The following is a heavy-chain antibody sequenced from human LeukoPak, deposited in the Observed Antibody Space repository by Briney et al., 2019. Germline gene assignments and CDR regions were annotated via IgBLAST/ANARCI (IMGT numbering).Heavy chain of an antibody. CDR2: INPSDGTT. CDR3: ARGPTDMDFDY. J-gene: IGHJ4*02. V-gene: IGHV1-46*01. Sequence: ASVKVSCKSSGYTFTKPDYIDWVRQAPGQGLEWMGIINPSDGTTFYAQKFQGRVTLTRDTSTNTLFMELSSLRSDDTAVFYCARGPTDMDFDYWGQGSLVTVSS. CDR1: GYTFTKPDY.